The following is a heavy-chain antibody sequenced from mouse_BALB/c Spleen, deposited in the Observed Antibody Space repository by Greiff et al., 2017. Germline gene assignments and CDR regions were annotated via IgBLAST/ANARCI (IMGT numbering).Heavy chain of an antibody. D-gene: IGHD2-14*01. CDR3: ARWGYALDY. CDR2: ISSGSSTI. J-gene: IGHJ2*01. V-gene: IGHV5-17*02. Sequence: EVMLVESGGGLVQPGGSRKLSCAASVFTFSSFGMHWVRQAPEKGLEWVAYISSGSSTIYYADTVKGRFTISRDNPKNTLFLQMTSLRSEDTAMYYCARWGYALDYWGQGTTLTVSS. CDR1: VFTFSSFG.